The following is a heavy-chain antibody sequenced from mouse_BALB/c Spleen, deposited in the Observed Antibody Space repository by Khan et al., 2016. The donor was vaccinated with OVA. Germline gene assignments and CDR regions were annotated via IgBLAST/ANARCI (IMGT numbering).Heavy chain of an antibody. J-gene: IGHJ2*01. Sequence: EVQLVESGPGLVKPSQSLSLTCTVTGYSITSDYAWNWIRQFPGNKLEWMGYISYSGNTKYNPSLKSRISITRDTSKNQFFLQLNSVIIEDTATXYCARVYGGDFDYWGPGTTLTVSS. CDR2: ISYSGNT. D-gene: IGHD1-1*01. CDR1: GYSITSDYA. CDR3: ARVYGGDFDY. V-gene: IGHV3-2*02.